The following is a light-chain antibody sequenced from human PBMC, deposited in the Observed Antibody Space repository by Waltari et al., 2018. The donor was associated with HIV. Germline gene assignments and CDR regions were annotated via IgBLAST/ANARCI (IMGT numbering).Light chain of an antibody. CDR1: SSDVGGYNY. CDR3: SSYRSSSTLEV. CDR2: EVS. V-gene: IGLV2-14*01. Sequence: QSALTQPASVSGSPGQSITISCTGTSSDVGGYNYVPWYQQHPGKAPKLMIYEVSNRPSGVSNRFSGSKSGNTASLTISGLQAEDEAVYYCSSYRSSSTLEVFGTGTKVTVL. J-gene: IGLJ1*01.